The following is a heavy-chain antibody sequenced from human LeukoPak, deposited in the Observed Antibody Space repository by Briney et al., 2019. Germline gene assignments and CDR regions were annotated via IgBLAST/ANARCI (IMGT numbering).Heavy chain of an antibody. D-gene: IGHD6-13*01. Sequence: SETLSLTCTVSGGSIKSYYWSWIRQPPGKGLEWIGQIYYSGSTNCNPSLKSRVTISLDTSKNQFSLKPNSVTAADAAVYYCARAMGGAGTVTDYWGQGTLVTVSS. CDR2: IYYSGST. CDR3: ARAMGGAGTVTDY. V-gene: IGHV4-59*01. J-gene: IGHJ4*02. CDR1: GGSIKSYY.